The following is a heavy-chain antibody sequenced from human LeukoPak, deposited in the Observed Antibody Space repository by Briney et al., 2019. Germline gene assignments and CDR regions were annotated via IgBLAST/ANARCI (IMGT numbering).Heavy chain of an antibody. Sequence: SETLSLTCAVYGGSFSGYYWSWIRQPPGKGLEWIGEINHSGSTNYNPSLKSRVTISVDTSKNQFSLKLSSVTAADTAVYCCAIGRWGCSYGRREYLQQWGQDTLVTVS. CDR1: GGSFSGYY. J-gene: IGHJ1*01. V-gene: IGHV4-34*01. D-gene: IGHD5-18*01. CDR3: AIGRWGCSYGRREYLQQ. CDR2: INHSGST.